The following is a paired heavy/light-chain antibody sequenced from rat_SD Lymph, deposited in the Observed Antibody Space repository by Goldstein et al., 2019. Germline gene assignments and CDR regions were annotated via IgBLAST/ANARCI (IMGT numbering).Heavy chain of an antibody. V-gene: IGHV5-29*01. Sequence: EVQLVESGGGLVQPGRSMKLSCAASGFTFSNYGMAWVRQAPTKGLEWVATISYDGSSTYYRDSVKGRFTISRDNAKSTLYLQMNSLRSEDTATYYCTREGGLWEPFDYWGQGVMVTVSS. CDR1: GFTFSNYG. J-gene: IGHJ2*01. D-gene: IGHD5-1*01. CDR3: TREGGLWEPFDY. CDR2: ISYDGSST.
Light chain of an antibody. Sequence: DVQMTQSPSNLAASPGESVSINCKASKSISKYLAWYQQKPGKANKLLIYSGSTLQSGTPSRFSGSGSGTDFTLTIRNLEPEDFGLYYCQQHNEYPWTFGGGTKLELK. V-gene: IGKV16S1*01. CDR2: SGS. CDR3: QQHNEYPWT. CDR1: KSISKY. J-gene: IGKJ1*01.